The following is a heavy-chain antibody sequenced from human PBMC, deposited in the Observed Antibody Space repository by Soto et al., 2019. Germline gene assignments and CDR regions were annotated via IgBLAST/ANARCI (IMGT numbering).Heavy chain of an antibody. CDR3: ARGGYDILTGYSSKYYYYYYMDV. J-gene: IGHJ6*03. D-gene: IGHD3-9*01. CDR2: ISYDGSNK. V-gene: IGHV3-30*03. Sequence: GESLKISCAASGFTFSSYGMHWVRQAPGKGLEWVAVISYDGSNKYYADSVKGRFTISRDNSKNTLYLQMNSLRAEDTAVYYCARGGYDILTGYSSKYYYYYYMDVWGKGTTVTVSS. CDR1: GFTFSSYG.